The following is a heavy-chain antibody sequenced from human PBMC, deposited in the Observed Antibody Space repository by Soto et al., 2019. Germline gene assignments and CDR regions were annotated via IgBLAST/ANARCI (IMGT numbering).Heavy chain of an antibody. J-gene: IGHJ4*02. Sequence: QVQLVESGGGVVQPGRSLRLSCAASGFTFSNYAMHWVRQAPGKGLEWVAVISYDGSNKDYADSVKGRFTISRDNSKNTVYLQMNSLRAEDTAVYYCARERSHSSSHYCDYWGQGTLVTVSS. CDR2: ISYDGSNK. D-gene: IGHD6-6*01. V-gene: IGHV3-30-3*01. CDR3: ARERSHSSSHYCDY. CDR1: GFTFSNYA.